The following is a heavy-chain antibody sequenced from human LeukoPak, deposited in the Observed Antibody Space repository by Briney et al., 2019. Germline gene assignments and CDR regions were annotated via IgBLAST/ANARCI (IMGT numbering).Heavy chain of an antibody. CDR1: GGSISSYY. J-gene: IGHJ4*02. Sequence: SETLSLTCTVSGGSISSYYWSWIRQPAGKGLEWIGRIYTSGSINYNPSLKSRVTISLDTSKNQFSLKLSSVTAADTAVYYCAGHHPRNTVDFWGQGTLVTVSS. CDR3: AGHHPRNTVDF. V-gene: IGHV4-4*07. CDR2: IYTSGSI. D-gene: IGHD2-8*02.